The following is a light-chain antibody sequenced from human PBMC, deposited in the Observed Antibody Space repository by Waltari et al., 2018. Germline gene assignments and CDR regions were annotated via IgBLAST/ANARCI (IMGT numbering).Light chain of an antibody. CDR3: QSYDSGVI. CDR1: SGSIASNY. V-gene: IGLV6-57*03. Sequence: NFMLTQPHSVSESPGKTVTISCTRSSGSIASNYVQWYQQRPGSAPTTVIYEDNRRPSGVPDRFSGSIDSSSNSASLTIPGLKTEDEADYYCQSYDSGVIFGGGTKLTVL. CDR2: EDN. J-gene: IGLJ2*01.